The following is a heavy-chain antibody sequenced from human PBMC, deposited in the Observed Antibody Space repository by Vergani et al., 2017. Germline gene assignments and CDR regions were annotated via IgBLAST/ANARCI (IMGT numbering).Heavy chain of an antibody. CDR2: TPNSGTT. Sequence: QVQLQESGPRQVRPSQTLSLTCSVSGGSISSGDYSWTWIRQSPGKGLEWLGFTPNSGTTYYNPSLKSRVFISVDTSKNHFSLKLTSVTAADTAIYFCARAAYRGGPCTRADWFDTWGQGTRVSVSS. V-gene: IGHV4-30-4*08. J-gene: IGHJ5*02. D-gene: IGHD2-15*01. CDR3: ARAAYRGGPCTRADWFDT. CDR1: GGSISSGDYS.